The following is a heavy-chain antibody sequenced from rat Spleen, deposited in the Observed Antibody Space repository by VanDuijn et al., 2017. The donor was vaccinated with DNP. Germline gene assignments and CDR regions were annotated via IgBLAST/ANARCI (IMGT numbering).Heavy chain of an antibody. Sequence: EVQLVESGGGLVQPGRSLKLSCAASGFTFSDYYMAWVRQAPKKGLEWVASISYEGSSTYYRDSVKGRFTIARDNAKRTLYLQMDSLRSEDTATYYCTTSFTYDVMDAWGQGVMVTVSS. J-gene: IGHJ2*01. CDR3: TTSFTYDVMDA. V-gene: IGHV5-20*01. CDR2: ISYEGSST. D-gene: IGHD2-1*01. CDR1: GFTFSDYY.